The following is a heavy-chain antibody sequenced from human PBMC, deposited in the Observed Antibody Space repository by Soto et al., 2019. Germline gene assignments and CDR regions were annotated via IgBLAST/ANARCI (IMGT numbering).Heavy chain of an antibody. CDR3: ARHPKGFPNWIDP. V-gene: IGHV4-39*01. CDR1: GGSTSSGTYC. J-gene: IGHJ5*02. Sequence: SETLALTGTVSGGSTSSGTYCWGWILQPPGKGLEWIGSIYNIGCDYNPSLKRRVTISVDTSKTHFPLRLTSVTAADTALYYCARHPKGFPNWIDPWGQGIMVTVSS. D-gene: IGHD2-15*01. CDR2: IYNIGC.